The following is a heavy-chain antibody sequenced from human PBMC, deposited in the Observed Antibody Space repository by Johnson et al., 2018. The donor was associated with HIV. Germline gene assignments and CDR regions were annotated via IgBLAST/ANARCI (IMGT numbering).Heavy chain of an antibody. J-gene: IGHJ3*02. CDR3: ARLYCSSTSCYEGGGDAFDI. Sequence: QVQLVESGGSLVKPGGSLRLSCAASGVTFSDYYMRWIRQAPGKGLEWISYISSGGSTKYYADSVKGRFTISRDNSKNTLYLQMNSLRAEDTAVYYCARLYCSSTSCYEGGGDAFDIWGQGTMVTVSS. D-gene: IGHD2-2*01. V-gene: IGHV3-11*04. CDR1: GVTFSDYY. CDR2: ISSGGSTK.